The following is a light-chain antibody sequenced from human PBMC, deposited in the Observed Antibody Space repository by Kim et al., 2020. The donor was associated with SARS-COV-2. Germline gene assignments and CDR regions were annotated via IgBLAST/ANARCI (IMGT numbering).Light chain of an antibody. CDR2: QDS. V-gene: IGLV3-1*01. J-gene: IGLJ1*01. CDR3: QAWDSSTV. Sequence: SYELTQPPSVSVSPGQTASITCSGDKLGDKYACWYQQKPGQSPVLVIYQDSKRPSGIPERFSGSNSGNTATLTISGTQAMDEADYYCQAWDSSTVFGPGT. CDR1: KLGDKY.